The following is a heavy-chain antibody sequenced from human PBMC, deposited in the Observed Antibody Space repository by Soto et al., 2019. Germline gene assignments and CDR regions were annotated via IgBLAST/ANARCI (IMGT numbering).Heavy chain of an antibody. CDR2: IYYRGNT. Sequence: PSGTLSLTCTVSGGSIGTYYWSWIRQPPGKGLEWIGYIYYRGNTYYNPSLKSRVTISVDTSKNQFSLKLSSVTAADTAVFYCASHSYYYESSGYYWKWGQGTMVTVSS. V-gene: IGHV4-59*04. D-gene: IGHD3-22*01. J-gene: IGHJ3*01. CDR3: ASHSYYYESSGYYWK. CDR1: GGSIGTYY.